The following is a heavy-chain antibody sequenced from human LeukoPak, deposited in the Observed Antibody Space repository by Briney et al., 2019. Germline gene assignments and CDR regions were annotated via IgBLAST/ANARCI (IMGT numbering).Heavy chain of an antibody. J-gene: IGHJ4*02. CDR3: ARGGVSARLDY. D-gene: IGHD2-8*02. V-gene: IGHV3-23*01. CDR1: GFTFSDYA. CDR2: ISGGGGNT. Sequence: QAGGSLRLSCAASGFTFSDYAMNWLRQAPGKGLEWVSGISGGGGNTYYADSVKGRFTISRDKSKNTLYLQINSLRVDDTAVYYCARGGVSARLDYWGQGTLVTVSS.